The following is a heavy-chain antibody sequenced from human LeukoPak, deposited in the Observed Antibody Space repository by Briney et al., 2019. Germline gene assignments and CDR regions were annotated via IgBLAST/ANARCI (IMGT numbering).Heavy chain of an antibody. J-gene: IGHJ3*01. Sequence: ASVKVSCKASGYTFTGYYMHWVRQAPGQGLEWMGWINPNSGGTNYAQKFQGRVTMTRDTSISTAYMELSRLRSDDTAVYYCASGRGYCSSTSCSTDDAFGLWGQGTMVTVSS. CDR2: INPNSGGT. D-gene: IGHD2-2*02. V-gene: IGHV1-2*02. CDR1: GYTFTGYY. CDR3: ASGRGYCSSTSCSTDDAFGL.